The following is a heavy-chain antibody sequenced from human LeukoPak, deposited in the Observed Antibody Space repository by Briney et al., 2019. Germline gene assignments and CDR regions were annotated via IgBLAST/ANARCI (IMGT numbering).Heavy chain of an antibody. D-gene: IGHD3-10*01. J-gene: IGHJ5*02. Sequence: SETLSLTCAVYGGSFSGYYWSWIRQPPGKGLEWIGEINHSGSTNYNPSLKSRVTISVDTSKNQFSLKLSSVTAADTAVYYCAREGLNMVRGVIPKEAWGWFDPWGQGTLVTVSS. V-gene: IGHV4-34*01. CDR3: AREGLNMVRGVIPKEAWGWFDP. CDR1: GGSFSGYY. CDR2: INHSGST.